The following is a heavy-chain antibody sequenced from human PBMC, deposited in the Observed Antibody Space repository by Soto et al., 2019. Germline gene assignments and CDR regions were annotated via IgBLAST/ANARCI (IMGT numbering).Heavy chain of an antibody. CDR1: GGSISSSSYY. J-gene: IGHJ6*02. V-gene: IGHV4-39*01. CDR3: ARRRIAPPYYYYYGMDV. Sequence: LSLTCTVSGGSISSSSYYWGWIRQPPGKGLEWIGSIYYSGSTYYNPSLKSRVTISVDTSKNQFSLKLSSVTAADTAVYYCARRRIAPPYYYYYGMDVWGQGTTVTVSS. CDR2: IYYSGST. D-gene: IGHD6-6*01.